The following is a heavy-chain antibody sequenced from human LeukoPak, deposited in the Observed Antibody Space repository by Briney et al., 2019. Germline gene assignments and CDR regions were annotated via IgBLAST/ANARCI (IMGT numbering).Heavy chain of an antibody. CDR1: GGTFSSYA. CDR2: IIPIFATA. J-gene: IGHJ4*02. Sequence: SVKVSCKASGGTFSSYAISWVRQAPGQGLEWMGGIIPIFATANYAEKFQDRVTITAGESTSTAYMELSSLRSEDTAVYYCARDHLGYGSGSPFDYWGQGTLVTVSS. D-gene: IGHD3-10*01. V-gene: IGHV1-69*13. CDR3: ARDHLGYGSGSPFDY.